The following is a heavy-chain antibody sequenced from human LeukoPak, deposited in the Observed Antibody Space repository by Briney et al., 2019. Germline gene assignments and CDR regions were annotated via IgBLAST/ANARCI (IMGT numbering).Heavy chain of an antibody. D-gene: IGHD5-24*01. CDR1: GYTFTSYA. Sequence: ASVKVSCKASGYTFTSYAMHWVRQAPGQRLEWMGWINAGNGNTKYSQKFQGRVTMTRDTSTSTVYMELSSLRSEDTAVYYCARDGDGYNTPTFDYWGQGTLVTVSS. J-gene: IGHJ4*02. V-gene: IGHV1-3*01. CDR2: INAGNGNT. CDR3: ARDGDGYNTPTFDY.